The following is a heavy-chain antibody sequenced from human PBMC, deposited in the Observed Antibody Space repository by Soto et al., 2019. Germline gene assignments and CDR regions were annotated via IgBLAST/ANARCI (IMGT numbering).Heavy chain of an antibody. Sequence: GASVKVSCKASGGTFSSYAISWVRQAPGQGLEWMGGIIPIFGTANYAQKFQGRVTITADGSTSTAYMELSSLRSEDTAVYYCAIPSGYSSSSSEVLLVHRHKTWYFDLWGRGTLVTVSS. CDR1: GGTFSSYA. CDR2: IIPIFGTA. D-gene: IGHD6-6*01. V-gene: IGHV1-69*13. CDR3: AIPSGYSSSSSEVLLVHRHKTWYFDL. J-gene: IGHJ2*01.